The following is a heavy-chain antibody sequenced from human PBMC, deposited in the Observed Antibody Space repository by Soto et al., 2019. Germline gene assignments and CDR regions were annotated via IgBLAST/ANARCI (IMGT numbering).Heavy chain of an antibody. CDR3: AREQDSYSNTWQELDY. CDR2: ISVSGDT. D-gene: IGHD6-13*01. J-gene: IGHJ4*02. Sequence: EVQLVESGGDLVQPGGSLRLSCAASGFTFSGYDMHWVRQAPGIGLEWVSAISVSGDTFYSGSVKGRFTISRENAKNSLYLQMNSLRAEDTAVYYCAREQDSYSNTWQELDYWGQGTLVTVSS. V-gene: IGHV3-13*01. CDR1: GFTFSGYD.